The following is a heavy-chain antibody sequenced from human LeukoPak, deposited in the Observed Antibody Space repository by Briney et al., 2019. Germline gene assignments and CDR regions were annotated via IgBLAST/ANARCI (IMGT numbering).Heavy chain of an antibody. Sequence: GGSLRLSCAASGFTFSNAWMSWVRQAPGKGLEWVGRIKSKTDGGTTDYAAPVKGRFTISRDDSKNTLYLQMNSLKTEDTAVYYCTTDLYYDILTGRVDYRGQGTLVTVSS. CDR1: GFTFSNAW. V-gene: IGHV3-15*01. CDR2: IKSKTDGGTT. D-gene: IGHD3-9*01. CDR3: TTDLYYDILTGRVDY. J-gene: IGHJ4*02.